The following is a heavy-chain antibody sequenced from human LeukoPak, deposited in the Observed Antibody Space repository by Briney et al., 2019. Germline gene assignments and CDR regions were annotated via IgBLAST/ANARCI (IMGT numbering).Heavy chain of an antibody. CDR1: GGSISSSSYY. D-gene: IGHD1-1*01. CDR3: ARHRRITNWYVDF. V-gene: IGHV4-39*01. Sequence: SETLSLTCTVSGGSISSSSYYWGWIRQPPGKGLEWIGSISYSGSTYYNPSLRSRVTISIDTSKNQFSLKLTSVTAADTAVYYCARHRRITNWYVDFWGQGTLLTVSS. CDR2: ISYSGST. J-gene: IGHJ4*02.